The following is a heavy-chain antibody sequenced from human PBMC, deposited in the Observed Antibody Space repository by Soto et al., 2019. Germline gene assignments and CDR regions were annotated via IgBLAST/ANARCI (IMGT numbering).Heavy chain of an antibody. CDR3: ARGGVTPSD. Sequence: SETLSLTCAVYGGSFSGYYWSWIRQPPGKGLEWIGEINHSGSTNYNPSLKSRVTISVDTSKNQFSLKLSSVTAADTAVYYCARGGVTPSDRGQGTLVTVSS. CDR1: GGSFSGYY. CDR2: INHSGST. D-gene: IGHD2-21*02. V-gene: IGHV4-34*01. J-gene: IGHJ4*02.